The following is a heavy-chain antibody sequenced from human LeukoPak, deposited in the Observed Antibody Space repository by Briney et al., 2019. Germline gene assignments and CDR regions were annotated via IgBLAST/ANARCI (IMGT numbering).Heavy chain of an antibody. CDR2: INHSGST. CDR3: ARDRRDGYNFDY. J-gene: IGHJ4*02. V-gene: IGHV4-34*01. CDR1: GGSFSGYY. Sequence: PSETLSLTCAVYGGSFSGYYWSWIRQPPGKGLEWIGEINHSGSTNYNPSLKSRVTISVDTSKNQFSLKLSSVTAADTAVYYCARDRRDGYNFDYWGQGTLVTVSS. D-gene: IGHD5-12*01.